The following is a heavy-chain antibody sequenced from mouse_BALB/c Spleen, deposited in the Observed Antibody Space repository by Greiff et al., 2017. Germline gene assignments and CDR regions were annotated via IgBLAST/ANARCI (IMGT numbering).Heavy chain of an antibody. CDR1: GFTFSDFY. D-gene: IGHD2-14*01. CDR2: SRNKANDYTT. V-gene: IGHV7-1*02. Sequence: EVKLVESGGGLVQPGGSLRLSCATSGFTFSDFYMEWVRQPPGKRLEWIAASRNKANDYTTEYSASVKGRFIVSRDTSQSILYLQMNALRAEDTAIYYCARDGENYRYDGAMDYWGQGTSVTVSS. J-gene: IGHJ4*01. CDR3: ARDGENYRYDGAMDY.